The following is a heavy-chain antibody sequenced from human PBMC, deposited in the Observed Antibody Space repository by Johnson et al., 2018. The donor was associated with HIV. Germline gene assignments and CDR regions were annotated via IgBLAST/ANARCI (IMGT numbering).Heavy chain of an antibody. CDR2: ISGSGGST. CDR3: AKDHPTHTSYGSGRPDAFDI. D-gene: IGHD3-10*01. CDR1: GFTFSSYA. J-gene: IGHJ3*02. V-gene: IGHV3-23*04. Sequence: VQLVESGGGLVQPGGSLRLSCAASGFTFSSYAMSWVRQAPGKGLEWVSAISGSGGSTYYADSVKGRFTISRDNSKNTLYLQMNSLRAGDTAVHYCAKDHPTHTSYGSGRPDAFDIWGQGTMVTVSS.